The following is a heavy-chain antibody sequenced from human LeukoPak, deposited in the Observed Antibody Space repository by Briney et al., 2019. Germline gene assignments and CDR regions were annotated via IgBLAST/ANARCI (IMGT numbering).Heavy chain of an antibody. Sequence: GGSLRLSCAASGFTFSSYAMHWVRQAPGKGLEWVAVISYDGSNKYYADSVKGRFTISRDNSKNTLYLQMNSLRAEDTAVYYCARGDGDYFDYWGQGTLVTVSS. V-gene: IGHV3-30*04. CDR1: GFTFSSYA. D-gene: IGHD4-17*01. J-gene: IGHJ4*02. CDR3: ARGDGDYFDY. CDR2: ISYDGSNK.